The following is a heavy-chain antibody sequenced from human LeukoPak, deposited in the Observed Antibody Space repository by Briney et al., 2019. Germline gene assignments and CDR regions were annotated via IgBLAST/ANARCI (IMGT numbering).Heavy chain of an antibody. D-gene: IGHD6-13*01. CDR2: IYSSGSI. CDR1: GGSISSYY. Sequence: SETLSLTCSVSGGSISSYYWSWVRQPAGRGLEWIGRIYSSGSINYNPSLNSRVTMSVDTSNNQFSLRLTSVTAADTAVYYCARGTTAAAGIFDCWGQGTLVTVSS. V-gene: IGHV4-4*07. CDR3: ARGTTAAAGIFDC. J-gene: IGHJ4*02.